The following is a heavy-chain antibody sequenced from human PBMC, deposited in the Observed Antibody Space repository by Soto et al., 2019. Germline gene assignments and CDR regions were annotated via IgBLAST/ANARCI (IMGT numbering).Heavy chain of an antibody. CDR1: GYTFTSYA. V-gene: IGHV1-3*01. D-gene: IGHD2-2*02. J-gene: IGHJ4*02. CDR2: INAGNGNT. Sequence: QVQLVQSGAEVKKPGASVKVSCKASGYTFTSYAMHWVRQAPGQRLEWMGWINAGNGNTKYSQKFQGRVTITRDTSASTAYMELSSLRSEDTAVYYCARIGCSSTSCYTGWGQGTLVTVSS. CDR3: ARIGCSSTSCYTG.